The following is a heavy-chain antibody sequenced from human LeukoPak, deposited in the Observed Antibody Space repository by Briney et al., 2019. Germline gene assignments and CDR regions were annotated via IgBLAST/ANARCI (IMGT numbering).Heavy chain of an antibody. CDR2: IYYSGST. V-gene: IGHV4-39*01. CDR1: GGSISSGSYY. J-gene: IGHJ5*02. Sequence: SETLSLTCTVSGGSISSGSYYWGWIRQPPGKGLEWIGSIYYSGSTYYNPSLKSRVTISVDTSKNQFSLKLSSVTAADTAVYYCARQGPIVVVENWFDPWGQGTLVTVSS. CDR3: ARQGPIVVVENWFDP. D-gene: IGHD3-22*01.